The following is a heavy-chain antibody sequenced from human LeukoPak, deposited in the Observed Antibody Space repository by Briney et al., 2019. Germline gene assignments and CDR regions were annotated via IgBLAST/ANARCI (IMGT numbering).Heavy chain of an antibody. CDR3: ASGYCSSTSCYLVDY. CDR1: GYTFTSYG. Sequence: ASVKVSCKASGYTFTSYGISWVRQAPGQGLEWMGWISAYNGNTNYAQKLQGRVTMTTDTSTSTAYMELRSLRSDDTAVYYCASGYCSSTSCYLVDYWGQGTLVTVSS. V-gene: IGHV1-18*01. CDR2: ISAYNGNT. D-gene: IGHD2-2*01. J-gene: IGHJ4*02.